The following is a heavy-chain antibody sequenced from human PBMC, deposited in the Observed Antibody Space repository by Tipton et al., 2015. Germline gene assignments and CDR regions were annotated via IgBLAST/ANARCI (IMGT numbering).Heavy chain of an antibody. V-gene: IGHV4-59*01. D-gene: IGHD2-15*01. CDR1: GVSISSYY. J-gene: IGHJ4*02. Sequence: TLSLTCTVSGVSISSYYWTWIRQPPGKGLQWVGNVFHTGATSYNSSLKSRLTFSIDTSKNQVSLRLSSVTAADTAVYYCAAFCYGGNCPDYWGQGTVVRVSS. CDR3: AAFCYGGNCPDY. CDR2: VFHTGAT.